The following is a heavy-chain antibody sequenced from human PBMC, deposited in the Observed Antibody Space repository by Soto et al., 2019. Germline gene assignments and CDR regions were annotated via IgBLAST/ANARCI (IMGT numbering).Heavy chain of an antibody. V-gene: IGHV3-11*01. CDR2: ISSSGSTI. Sequence: GSLRLSCAASGFTFSDYYMSWIRQAPGEGLEWVSYISSSGSTIYYADSVKGRFTISRDNAKNSLYLQMNSLRAEDTAVYYCARDEDIVVVVAATPFDAFDIWGQGTMVTVSS. D-gene: IGHD2-15*01. CDR1: GFTFSDYY. CDR3: ARDEDIVVVVAATPFDAFDI. J-gene: IGHJ3*02.